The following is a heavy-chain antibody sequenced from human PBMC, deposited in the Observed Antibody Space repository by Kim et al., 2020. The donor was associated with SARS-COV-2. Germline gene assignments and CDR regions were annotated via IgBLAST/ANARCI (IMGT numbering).Heavy chain of an antibody. V-gene: IGHV3-72*01. J-gene: IGHJ5*01. CDR2: IRGKTSSDTT. CDR3: GRISGWTTCWDS. Sequence: GGSLRLSCAASGITFSDHHLDWVRLAPGKGLEWVGRIRGKTSSDTTEYAASVKVRFTISRDDSKNSLSLHINSLKTEDTAVYYCGRISGWTTCWDS. CDR1: GITFSDHH. D-gene: IGHD2-21*01.